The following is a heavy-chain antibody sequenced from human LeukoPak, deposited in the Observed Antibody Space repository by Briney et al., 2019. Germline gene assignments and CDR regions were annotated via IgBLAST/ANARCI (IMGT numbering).Heavy chain of an antibody. D-gene: IGHD1-26*01. CDR2: IHPGDSET. CDR1: GYRFISYW. V-gene: IGHV5-51*01. Sequence: GGPLKISFKAFGYRFISYWIGWGGQMPGKGRRCMGIIHPGDSETRYSPSFQGQVTISADKSISTAYLQWSGLKASDTAMYYCARRLGATQPYFDFWGQGALVTVSS. CDR3: ARRLGATQPYFDF. J-gene: IGHJ4*02.